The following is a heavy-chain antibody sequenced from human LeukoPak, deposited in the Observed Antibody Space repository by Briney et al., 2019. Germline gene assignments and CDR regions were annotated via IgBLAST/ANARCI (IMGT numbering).Heavy chain of an antibody. Sequence: KPSETLSLTCAVYGGSFSGYYWSWIRQPPGKGLEWIGEINHSGSTNYNPSLKSRVTISVDTSKNQFSLKLSSVTAAYTAVYYCARDPTHRRYCSSTSCYMLGWFDPWGQGTLVTVSS. D-gene: IGHD2-2*02. CDR3: ARDPTHRRYCSSTSCYMLGWFDP. J-gene: IGHJ5*02. CDR2: INHSGST. CDR1: GGSFSGYY. V-gene: IGHV4-34*01.